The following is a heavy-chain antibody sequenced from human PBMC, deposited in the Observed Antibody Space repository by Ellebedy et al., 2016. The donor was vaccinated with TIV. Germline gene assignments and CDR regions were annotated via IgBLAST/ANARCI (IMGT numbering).Heavy chain of an antibody. CDR1: GGSISSGSYY. CDR3: ARGHNWFDL. CDR2: ISSGGT. V-gene: IGHV4-61*02. J-gene: IGHJ5*02. Sequence: SETLSLXXTVSGGSISSGSYYWSWVRRPAGKGLEWIGRISSGGTSYNPSLRSRVTMSVDTSKNQFSLRLTSVMAADAAVYYCARGHNWFDLWGQGTLVIVSS.